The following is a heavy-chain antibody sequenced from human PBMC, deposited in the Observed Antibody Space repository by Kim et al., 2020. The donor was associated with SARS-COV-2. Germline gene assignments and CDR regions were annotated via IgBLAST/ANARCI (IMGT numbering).Heavy chain of an antibody. Sequence: ASVKVSCKASGYTFTSYYMHWVRQAPGQGLEWMGIINPSGGSTSYAQKFQGRVTMTRDTSTSTVYMELSSLRSEDTAVYYCARVSGYDHDYYYYGMDVWGQGTTVTVSS. CDR2: INPSGGST. V-gene: IGHV1-46*01. CDR3: ARVSGYDHDYYYYGMDV. CDR1: GYTFTSYY. J-gene: IGHJ6*02. D-gene: IGHD5-12*01.